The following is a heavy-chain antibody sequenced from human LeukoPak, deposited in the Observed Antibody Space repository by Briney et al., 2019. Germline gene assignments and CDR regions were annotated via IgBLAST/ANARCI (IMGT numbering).Heavy chain of an antibody. D-gene: IGHD3-10*01. CDR1: GFTFSSYA. J-gene: IGHJ4*02. Sequence: PGGSLRLSCAASGFTFSSYAMHWVRQAPGKGLEWVAVISYDGSNKYYADSVKGRFTISRDNSKNTLYLQMNSLRAEDTAVYYCARDGLFIYGSGSYYNAPWTYYFDYWGQGTLVTVSS. V-gene: IGHV3-30*04. CDR2: ISYDGSNK. CDR3: ARDGLFIYGSGSYYNAPWTYYFDY.